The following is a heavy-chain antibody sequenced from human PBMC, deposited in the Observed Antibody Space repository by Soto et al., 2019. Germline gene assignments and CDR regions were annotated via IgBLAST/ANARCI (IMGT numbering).Heavy chain of an antibody. CDR3: ARDKDRLQLGGNYYYILDV. V-gene: IGHV1-69*14. J-gene: IGHJ6*02. CDR2: IMPVFPTP. Sequence: QVQLEQSGAEVQKPGSSVKVSCKASGGTFSSSAFSWVRQAPGQGLEWMGGIMPVFPTPDYAQKFQDRVTITADTSTSTTYMELSGLRSEDTAIYYCARDKDRLQLGGNYYYILDVWGQGTTVIVSS. CDR1: GGTFSSSA. D-gene: IGHD5-12*01.